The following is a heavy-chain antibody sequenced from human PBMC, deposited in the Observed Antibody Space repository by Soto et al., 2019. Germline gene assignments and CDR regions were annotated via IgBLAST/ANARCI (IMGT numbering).Heavy chain of an antibody. V-gene: IGHV5-51*01. D-gene: IGHD5-18*01. J-gene: IGHJ4*02. CDR2: IFPVDSDT. CDR1: GYTFTSYW. Sequence: GESLKISCKASGYTFTSYWIAWVRQMPGKGLEWMGIIFPVDSDTTYSPSFQGQVTISADKSITPPYVQWSSLKASDTAMYYCAIRGYSYGYSFSYWGQGTLVTVSS. CDR3: AIRGYSYGYSFSY.